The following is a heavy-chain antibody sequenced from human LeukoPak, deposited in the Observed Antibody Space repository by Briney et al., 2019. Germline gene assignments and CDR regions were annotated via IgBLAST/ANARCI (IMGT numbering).Heavy chain of an antibody. CDR1: GYTFTDFY. CDR3: AASPTVTTPFDF. D-gene: IGHD4-17*01. V-gene: IGHV1-2*02. Sequence: ASVKVSCKASGYTFTDFYMHWVRQAPGQGLEWMGWINPNSGGSNYAQRFQGRVTMTRDMSVSTTYMELSRLRSDDTAVYYCAASPTVTTPFDFWGQGTLVTVSS. CDR2: INPNSGGS. J-gene: IGHJ4*02.